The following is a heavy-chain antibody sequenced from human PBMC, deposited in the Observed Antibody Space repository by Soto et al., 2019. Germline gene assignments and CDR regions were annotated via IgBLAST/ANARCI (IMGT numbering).Heavy chain of an antibody. CDR2: IYHTGST. V-gene: IGHV4-30-2*01. J-gene: IGHJ4*02. CDR1: GDSMISGGYS. CDR3: AMSLQYDLDH. D-gene: IGHD4-4*01. Sequence: SETLSLTCVVSGDSMISGGYSWSWVRQPPGKGLEWIGYIYHTGSTYYNPSLKSRVSISVDRSKNQHSLKLRSVTAADTAVYYCAMSLQYDLDHWRRGTLVTVSS.